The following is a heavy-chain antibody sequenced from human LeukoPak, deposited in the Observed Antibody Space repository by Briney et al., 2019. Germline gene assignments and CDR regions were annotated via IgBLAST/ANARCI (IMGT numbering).Heavy chain of an antibody. V-gene: IGHV4-38-2*02. J-gene: IGHJ4*02. Sequence: SETLFLTCTVSGYSISSGYYWGWMRQPPGKGLEWIGSIYHSGSTYYNPSLKSRVTISVDTSKNQFSLKLSSVTAADTAVYYCAKSSYSIFDYWGQGTLVTVSS. D-gene: IGHD5-18*01. CDR3: AKSSYSIFDY. CDR2: IYHSGST. CDR1: GYSISSGYY.